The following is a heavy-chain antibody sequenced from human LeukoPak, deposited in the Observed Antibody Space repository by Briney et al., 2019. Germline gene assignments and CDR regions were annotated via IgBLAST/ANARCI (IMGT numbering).Heavy chain of an antibody. D-gene: IGHD3-10*01. Sequence: SVKVSCKASGGTFSSYAISWVRQAPGQGLEWMGGIIPIFGTANYAQKFQGRVTITADKSTSTAYMELSSLRSEDTAVYYCARGGFGEFKIWGPVDYWGQGTLVTVPS. CDR1: GGTFSSYA. V-gene: IGHV1-69*06. CDR2: IIPIFGTA. CDR3: ARGGFGEFKIWGPVDY. J-gene: IGHJ4*02.